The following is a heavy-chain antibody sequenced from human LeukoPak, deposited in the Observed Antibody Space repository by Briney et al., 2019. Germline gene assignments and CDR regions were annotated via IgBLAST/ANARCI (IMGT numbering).Heavy chain of an antibody. CDR3: VKFLSPVV. CDR2: ISGDESVK. CDR1: GFSITKYW. J-gene: IGHJ4*02. Sequence: GGSLRLSCAASGFSITKYWMHWVRQAPGKGLMWVSRISGDESVKDYADSVQGRFSISRDNAKNTVYSQMNSLRVDDTAVYYCVKFLSPVVWDQGALVTVSS. V-gene: IGHV3-74*01. D-gene: IGHD3-16*02.